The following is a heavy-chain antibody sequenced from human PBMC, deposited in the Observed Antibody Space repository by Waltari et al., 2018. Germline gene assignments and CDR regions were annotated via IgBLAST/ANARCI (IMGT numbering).Heavy chain of an antibody. CDR1: GYTFTSYD. D-gene: IGHD2-21*02. CDR2: MNPNSGNT. J-gene: IGHJ4*02. CDR3: ARGPRAYCGGDCYSGDY. Sequence: QVQLVQSGAEVKKPGASVKVSCKASGYTFTSYDINWVRQATGQGLEGMGCMNPNSGNTGYAQKFQGRVTMTRNTSISTAYMELSSLRSEDTAVYYCARGPRAYCGGDCYSGDYWGQGTLVTVSS. V-gene: IGHV1-8*01.